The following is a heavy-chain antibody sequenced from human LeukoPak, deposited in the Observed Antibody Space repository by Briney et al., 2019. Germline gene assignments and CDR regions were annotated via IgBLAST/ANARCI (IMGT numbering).Heavy chain of an antibody. J-gene: IGHJ6*03. CDR1: GGSISSYY. D-gene: IGHD1-14*01. V-gene: IGHV4-59*01. Sequence: SETLSLTCSVSGGSISSYYWSWIRQPPGKGLEWIGYIYNSGSTNYNPSLKSRVTISADTSKNQFALKLSSVTAADTAVYYCAGTYKYSYYYYMDVWGQGTMVTVSS. CDR2: IYNSGST. CDR3: AGTYKYSYYYYMDV.